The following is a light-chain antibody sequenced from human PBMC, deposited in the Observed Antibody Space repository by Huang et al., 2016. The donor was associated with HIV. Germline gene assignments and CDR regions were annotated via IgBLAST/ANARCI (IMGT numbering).Light chain of an antibody. CDR3: QQYGSSPWT. J-gene: IGKJ1*01. Sequence: EIVLTQSPGTLSLSPGERATLSCRASQSVSSSYLAWYQQKPGQAPRLLIYGAYSRATGIPDRVSGSGSGTDFTLTISRLEPEDFAVYYCQQYGSSPWTFGQGTKVEIK. V-gene: IGKV3-20*01. CDR1: QSVSSSY. CDR2: GAY.